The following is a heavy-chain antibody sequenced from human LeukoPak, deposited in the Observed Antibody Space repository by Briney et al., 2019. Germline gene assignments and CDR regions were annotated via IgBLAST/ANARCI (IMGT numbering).Heavy chain of an antibody. CDR2: ISYDGSNK. Sequence: GGSLRLSCAASGFTFSSYGMHWVRQAPGKGLEWVAVISYDGSNKYYADSVKGRFTISRDNSKNTLYLQMNSLRAEDTAVYYCARSGQYSSGWSDYWGQGTLVTVSS. J-gene: IGHJ4*02. CDR1: GFTFSSYG. D-gene: IGHD6-19*01. CDR3: ARSGQYSSGWSDY. V-gene: IGHV3-30*03.